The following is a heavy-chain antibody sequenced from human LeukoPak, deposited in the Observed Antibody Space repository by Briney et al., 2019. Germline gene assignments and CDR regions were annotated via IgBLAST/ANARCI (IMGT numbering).Heavy chain of an antibody. Sequence: ASVKVSCKASGYTFTGYYMHWVRQAPGQGLKWMGWINPNSGGTNYAQKFQGRVTMTRDTSISTAYMELSRLRSDDTAVYYCARGLVVVPAAAGPPWGQGTLVTVSS. J-gene: IGHJ5*02. D-gene: IGHD2-2*01. CDR3: ARGLVVVPAAAGPP. CDR1: GYTFTGYY. V-gene: IGHV1-2*02. CDR2: INPNSGGT.